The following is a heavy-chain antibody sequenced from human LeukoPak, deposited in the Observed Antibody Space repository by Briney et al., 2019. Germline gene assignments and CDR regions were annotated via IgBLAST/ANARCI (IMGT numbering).Heavy chain of an antibody. Sequence: ASVKVSCKASGYDFINYGISWVRQAPGQGLEWMGWRSIYNGNTDYKLQGRVTMTTDTATNTAYMEVRSLRSDDTAVYYCARGGPFPSSSSSREFYLDEWGQGILVTVSS. V-gene: IGHV1-18*01. J-gene: IGHJ4*02. CDR1: GYDFINYG. CDR2: RSIYNGNT. CDR3: ARGGPFPSSSSSREFYLDE. D-gene: IGHD6-6*01.